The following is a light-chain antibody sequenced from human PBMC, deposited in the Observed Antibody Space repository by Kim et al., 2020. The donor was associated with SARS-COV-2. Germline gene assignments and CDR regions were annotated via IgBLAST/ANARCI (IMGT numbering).Light chain of an antibody. CDR2: DAS. V-gene: IGKV3-11*01. Sequence: SPGERATLTCRASQSVSSYLAWYQQKPGQAPRLLIYDASNRATCIPARFSGSGSGTDFTLTISSLEPEDFAVYYCQQRSNWPRWTFGQGTKVDIK. J-gene: IGKJ1*01. CDR1: QSVSSY. CDR3: QQRSNWPRWT.